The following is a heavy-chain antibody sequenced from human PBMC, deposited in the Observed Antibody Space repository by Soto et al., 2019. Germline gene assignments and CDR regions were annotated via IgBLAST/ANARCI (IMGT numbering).Heavy chain of an antibody. J-gene: IGHJ4*02. CDR1: GFTFHNFA. Sequence: PVGSLRLSCAASGFTFHNFALSWVRQAPGKGLEWVSAISGSGDGTDYADSVKGRFTISRDNFKDTLYLQMNSLRAEDTAIYYCAGPGYSSQDYWGQGTLVTVSS. D-gene: IGHD5-18*01. CDR3: AGPGYSSQDY. V-gene: IGHV3-23*01. CDR2: ISGSGDGT.